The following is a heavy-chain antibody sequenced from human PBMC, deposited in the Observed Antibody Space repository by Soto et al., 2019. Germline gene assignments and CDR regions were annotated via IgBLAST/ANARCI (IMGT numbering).Heavy chain of an antibody. V-gene: IGHV3-74*01. J-gene: IGHJ4*02. CDR3: MRGNTGYGNFDY. CDR1: VFSLNNYW. Sequence: WWSLRLSCSVSVFSLNNYWMHWFRQRPGKGLVWVARIYRDGTTSYADSVKGRFTISRDNAKNTVSLQMNSLKDEDTAVYYCMRGNTGYGNFDYWGQGTLVTVSS. D-gene: IGHD5-12*01. CDR2: IYRDGTT.